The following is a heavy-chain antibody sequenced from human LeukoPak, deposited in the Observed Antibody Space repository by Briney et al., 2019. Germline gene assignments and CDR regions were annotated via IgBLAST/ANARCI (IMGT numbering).Heavy chain of an antibody. J-gene: IGHJ4*02. CDR1: GFSFSNYW. CDR3: ATRPGNFDY. Sequence: PGGSLRLSCAASGFSFSNYWMNWVRQAPGKGLEWVSYISSSSNTIYYADSVKGRFTISRDNAKNSLYLQMNSLRAEDTAVYYCATRPGNFDYWGQGTLVTVSS. D-gene: IGHD1-26*01. V-gene: IGHV3-48*01. CDR2: ISSSSNTI.